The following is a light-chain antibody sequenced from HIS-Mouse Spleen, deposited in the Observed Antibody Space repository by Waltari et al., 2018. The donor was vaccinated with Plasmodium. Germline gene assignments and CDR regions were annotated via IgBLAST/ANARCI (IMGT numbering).Light chain of an antibody. J-gene: IGKJ4*01. CDR1: QGISSY. CDR3: QQYYSYSIT. CDR2: AAS. V-gene: IGKV1-8*01. Sequence: AIRMTQSPSSFSASTGDRVTITCRASQGISSYFACYQQKPRKAPKLLIYAASTLQSGVPTRVSGSGSGTDFTHTISCLQSEDFATYNCQQYYSYSITFGGGTKVEIK.